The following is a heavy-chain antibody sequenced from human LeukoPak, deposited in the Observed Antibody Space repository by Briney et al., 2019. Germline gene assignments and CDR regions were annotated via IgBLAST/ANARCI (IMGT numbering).Heavy chain of an antibody. D-gene: IGHD3-22*01. V-gene: IGHV1-2*02. CDR2: INPNSGGT. Sequence: ASVKVSCKASGYTFTGYYMHWVRQAPGQGLEWMGWINPNSGGTNYARKFQGRVTMTRDTSISTAYMELSRLRSDDTAVYYCARAHSHYYDSSGYYYLDPWGQGTLVTVSS. CDR1: GYTFTGYY. CDR3: ARAHSHYYDSSGYYYLDP. J-gene: IGHJ5*02.